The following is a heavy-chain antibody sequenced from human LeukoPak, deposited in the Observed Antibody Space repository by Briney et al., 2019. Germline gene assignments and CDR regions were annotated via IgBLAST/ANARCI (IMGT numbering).Heavy chain of an antibody. J-gene: IGHJ6*02. CDR2: ISWNSGSI. V-gene: IGHV3-9*01. Sequence: PGGSLRLSCAASGFTFGDYAMHWVRQAPGKGLEWVSGISWNSGSIGYADSVKGRFTISRDNAKNSLYLQMNSLRAEDTALYYCAKDLRYCSSTSCYKTGYYYYGMDVWGQGTTVTVSS. CDR3: AKDLRYCSSTSCYKTGYYYYGMDV. D-gene: IGHD2-2*02. CDR1: GFTFGDYA.